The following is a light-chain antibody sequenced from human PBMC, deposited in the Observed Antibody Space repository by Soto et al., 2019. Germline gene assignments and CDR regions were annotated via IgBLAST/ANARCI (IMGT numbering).Light chain of an antibody. J-gene: IGLJ2*01. V-gene: IGLV1-44*01. Sequence: QSVLTQPPSASGTPGQRVTISCTGSSSNIGSFSVDWYQQVPGTAPKLLIYNNNQRPSGVPDRFSCSKSGTSASLAISGLQSDDEADYYCAAGDDSVSVIFGGGTKVTVL. CDR2: NNN. CDR1: SSNIGSFS. CDR3: AAGDDSVSVI.